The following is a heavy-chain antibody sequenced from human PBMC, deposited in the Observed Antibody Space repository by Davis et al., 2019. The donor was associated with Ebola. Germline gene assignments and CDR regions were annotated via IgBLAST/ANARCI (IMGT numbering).Heavy chain of an antibody. D-gene: IGHD3-22*01. CDR3: AKSTMIVGDWDFDY. CDR2: ISYDGSNK. V-gene: IGHV3-33*08. Sequence: GESLKISCAASGFTFSSYGMHWVRQAPGKGLEWVAVISYDGSNKYYADSVRGRFTISRDNSKNTLDLQMNSLRADDTAVYYCAKSTMIVGDWDFDYWGQGTLVTVSS. J-gene: IGHJ4*02. CDR1: GFTFSSYG.